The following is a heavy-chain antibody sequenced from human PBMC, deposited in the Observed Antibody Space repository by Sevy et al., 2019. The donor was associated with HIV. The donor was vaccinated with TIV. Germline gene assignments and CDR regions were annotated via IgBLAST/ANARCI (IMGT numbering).Heavy chain of an antibody. CDR1: GGSISSSTYY. D-gene: IGHD6-19*01. J-gene: IGHJ4*02. CDR3: ARHGGIAVATLDY. V-gene: IGHV4-39*01. CDR2: IYYSGRT. Sequence: SETLSLTCTVSGGSISSSTYYWGWIRQPPGKGLEWIASIYYSGRTYYNVSLESRVTISVDMSKNQFSLRLSSVTAADTAVYYCARHGGIAVATLDYWGQGTLVTVSS.